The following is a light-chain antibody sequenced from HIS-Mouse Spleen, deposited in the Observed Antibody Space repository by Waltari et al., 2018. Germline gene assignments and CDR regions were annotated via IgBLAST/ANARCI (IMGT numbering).Light chain of an antibody. CDR2: GAS. Sequence: EIVLTQSPGTLSLSPGERATLSCRASQSVSRSYLAWYQQNPGQAPRLLIYGASSRATGIPDRFSGSGSGTDFTLTISRLEPEDFAVYYCQQYGSSPFGQGTKLEIK. J-gene: IGKJ2*01. CDR3: QQYGSSP. CDR1: QSVSRSY. V-gene: IGKV3-20*01.